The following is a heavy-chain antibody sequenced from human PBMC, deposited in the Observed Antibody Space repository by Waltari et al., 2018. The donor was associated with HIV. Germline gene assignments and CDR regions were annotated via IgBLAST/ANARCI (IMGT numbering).Heavy chain of an antibody. V-gene: IGHV3-15*01. CDR1: GFPFSDAW. J-gene: IGHJ6*02. Sequence: EVQLVESGGRLVKPGGSLRLSCAASGFPFSDAWMNWVRQAPGKGLAWLGHIKSKVDGGTTDSAAPVKGRFTISRDDSKSTLYLQMNSLETEDTAVYYCTTDPRTRVVPDFYYYYTVLWGQGTAVTVSS. CDR2: IKSKVDGGTT. CDR3: TTDPRTRVVPDFYYYYTVL. D-gene: IGHD1-1*01.